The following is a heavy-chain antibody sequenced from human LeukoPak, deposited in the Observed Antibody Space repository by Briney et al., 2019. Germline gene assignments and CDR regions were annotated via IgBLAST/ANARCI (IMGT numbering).Heavy chain of an antibody. CDR2: IYPSGST. CDR1: GGSISSYY. CDR3: ARDPRYRSTSPDVFDI. Sequence: SETLSLTCTVSGGSISSYYWSWIRQPAGKGLESIGRIYPSGSTNYNPSLKSRVTMAVDTSKNQFSLKLSSVTAAVTTVYFCARDPRYRSTSPDVFDIWGQGTMVTVSS. D-gene: IGHD6-13*01. V-gene: IGHV4-4*07. J-gene: IGHJ3*02.